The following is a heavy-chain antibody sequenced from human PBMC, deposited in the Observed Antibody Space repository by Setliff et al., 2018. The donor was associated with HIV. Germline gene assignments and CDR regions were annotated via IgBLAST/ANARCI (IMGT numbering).Heavy chain of an antibody. CDR1: GGSFSSYY. Sequence: SETLSLTCTISGGSFSSYYWSWIRQPAGRGLEWIGRIYNSGTTNYNPSLKSRVTMSIDTSKNQFSLKLTSVTAADAAVYYCARDRHSSGLGSYGPWGPGTLVTVSS. CDR3: ARDRHSSGLGSYGP. V-gene: IGHV4-4*07. J-gene: IGHJ5*02. D-gene: IGHD3-10*01. CDR2: IYNSGTT.